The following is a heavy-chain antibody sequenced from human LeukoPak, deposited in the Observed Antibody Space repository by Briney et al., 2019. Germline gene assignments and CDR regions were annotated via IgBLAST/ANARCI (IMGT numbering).Heavy chain of an antibody. D-gene: IGHD2-2*01. CDR1: GYTFTSYY. CDR3: ARDLIDIVVVPAAMAGDY. J-gene: IGHJ4*02. Sequence: ASVKVSCKASGYTFTSYYMHWVRQAPGQGLEWMGIINPSGGSTSYAQKFQGRVTMTRDMSTSTVYMELRSLRSDDTAVYYCARDLIDIVVVPAAMAGDYWGQGTLVTVSS. CDR2: INPSGGST. V-gene: IGHV1-46*01.